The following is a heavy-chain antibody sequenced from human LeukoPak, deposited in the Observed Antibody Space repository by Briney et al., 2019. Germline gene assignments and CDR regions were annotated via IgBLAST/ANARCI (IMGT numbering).Heavy chain of an antibody. CDR2: TSYDGSNK. V-gene: IGHV3-30-3*01. J-gene: IGHJ3*02. CDR1: GFTFNSYA. D-gene: IGHD7-27*01. CDR3: ARENWGLDAFDI. Sequence: GGSLRLSCAASGFTFNSYAMHWVRQAPAKGLEWVAVTSYDGSNKYYTDSVKGRFTISRDNSKNTLYLQMNSLRPEDTAVYYCARENWGLDAFDIWGQGTMVTVSS.